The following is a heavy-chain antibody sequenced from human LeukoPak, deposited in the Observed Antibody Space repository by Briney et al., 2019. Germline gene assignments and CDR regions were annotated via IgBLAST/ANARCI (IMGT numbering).Heavy chain of an antibody. Sequence: PSETLSLTCTVSGGSISTNNYYWGWIRQPPGKGLEWIGNIFYSGSTYYSPSLKSRVTISLDTSKNHFSLKLTSVTAADTAVYYCAREHYYDSTAYLDWGQGTLVSVSS. J-gene: IGHJ4*02. CDR3: AREHYYDSTAYLD. V-gene: IGHV4-39*02. D-gene: IGHD3-22*01. CDR1: GGSISTNNYY. CDR2: IFYSGST.